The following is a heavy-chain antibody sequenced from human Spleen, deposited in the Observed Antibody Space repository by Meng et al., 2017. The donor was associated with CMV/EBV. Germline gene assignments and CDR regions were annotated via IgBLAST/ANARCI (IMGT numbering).Heavy chain of an antibody. D-gene: IGHD3-3*01. V-gene: IGHV1-24*01. Sequence: CKVSGYTLTELSMQWVRQAPGKGLEWMGGFDPEDGETIYAQKFQGRVTMTEDTSADTAYMELSSLRSEDTAVYYCATDFGEIWSFDYWGQGTLVTVSS. J-gene: IGHJ4*02. CDR1: GYTLTELS. CDR3: ATDFGEIWSFDY. CDR2: FDPEDGET.